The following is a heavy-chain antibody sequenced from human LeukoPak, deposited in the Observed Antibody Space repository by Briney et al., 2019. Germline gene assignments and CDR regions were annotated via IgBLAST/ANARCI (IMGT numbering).Heavy chain of an antibody. J-gene: IGHJ6*03. D-gene: IGHD3-10*01. Sequence: PGGSLRLSCAASGFTFSNNEMSWVRQAPGKGLEWVSYISSGGSTIYYADSVKGRFTISRDNSKNALYLQMNSLRAEDTADYYCAKEGDRGEALYYYMDVWGNGTTVTVSS. CDR2: ISSGGSTI. CDR1: GFTFSNNE. V-gene: IGHV3-48*03. CDR3: AKEGDRGEALYYYMDV.